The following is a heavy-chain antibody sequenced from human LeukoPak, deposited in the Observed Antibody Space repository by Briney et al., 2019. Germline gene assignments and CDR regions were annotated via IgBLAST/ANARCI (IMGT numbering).Heavy chain of an antibody. Sequence: GGSLRLSCTASGFIFGRDSMNWVRQAPGRGLEWISYISRGSDIRYYADSVRGRFHISRDNARNSLYLQMNSLRADDTAMYYCARDPGYCSSTSCSGWLDYWGQGTLVTVSS. V-gene: IGHV3-48*01. D-gene: IGHD2-2*03. J-gene: IGHJ4*02. CDR2: ISRGSDIR. CDR3: ARDPGYCSSTSCSGWLDY. CDR1: GFIFGRDS.